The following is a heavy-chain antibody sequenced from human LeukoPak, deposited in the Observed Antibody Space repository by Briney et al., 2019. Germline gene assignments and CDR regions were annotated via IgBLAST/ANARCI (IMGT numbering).Heavy chain of an antibody. CDR2: IYHSGST. V-gene: IGHV4-38-2*02. D-gene: IGHD6-6*01. J-gene: IGHJ4*02. CDR1: GYSISSGYY. Sequence: SETLSLTCTVYGYSISSGYYWGWIRQPPGKGLEWIGSIYHSGSTYYNPSLKSRVTISVDTSKNQFSLKLSSVTAADTAVYYSARDRIAARRRSFDYWGQGTLVTVSS. CDR3: ARDRIAARRRSFDY.